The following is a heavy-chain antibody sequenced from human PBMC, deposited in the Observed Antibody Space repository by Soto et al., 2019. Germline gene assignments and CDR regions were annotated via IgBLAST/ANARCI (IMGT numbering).Heavy chain of an antibody. CDR3: ARVGGGNSRADFDY. CDR2: IIPIFGTA. V-gene: IGHV1-69*01. D-gene: IGHD2-21*02. J-gene: IGHJ4*02. Sequence: QVQLVQSWAEVKKPGSSVKFSCKASGGTFSSYAISWVRQAPGQGLEWRGGIIPIFGTANYAQKFQGRVTITADESTSTAYMELSSLRSEDTAVYYCARVGGGNSRADFDYWGQGTLVTVSS. CDR1: GGTFSSYA.